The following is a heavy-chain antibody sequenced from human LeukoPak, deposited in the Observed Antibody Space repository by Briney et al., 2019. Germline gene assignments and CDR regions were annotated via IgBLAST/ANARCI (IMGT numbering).Heavy chain of an antibody. D-gene: IGHD3-22*01. V-gene: IGHV3-48*03. CDR1: GFTFSSYE. J-gene: IGHJ6*03. CDR3: ARAGRDSSGYYPNYYYYYMDV. Sequence: GGSLRLSCAASGFTFSSYEMNWVRQAPGKGLEWGSYISSSGSTIYYADSVKGRFTISRDNAKNSLYLQMNSLRAEDTAVYYCARAGRDSSGYYPNYYYYYMDVWGKGTTVTISS. CDR2: ISSSGSTI.